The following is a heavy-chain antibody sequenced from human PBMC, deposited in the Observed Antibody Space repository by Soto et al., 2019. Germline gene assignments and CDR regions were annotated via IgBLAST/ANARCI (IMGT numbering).Heavy chain of an antibody. CDR2: LYHIGST. D-gene: IGHD2-2*01. CDR1: GYSISSGNY. Sequence: PSETLSLTCAVSGYSISSGNYWAWIRPPPGRGLEWIGSLYHIGSTHYNTSLKSRVTISVDTSKNHFSLELSSVTAADTAIYYCRSSTSCYDESCVDVWGQGTMVTVSS. V-gene: IGHV4-38-2*01. CDR3: RSSTSCYDESCVDV. J-gene: IGHJ6*02.